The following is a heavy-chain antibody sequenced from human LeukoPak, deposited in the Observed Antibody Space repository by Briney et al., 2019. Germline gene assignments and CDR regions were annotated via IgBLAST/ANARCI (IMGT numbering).Heavy chain of an antibody. CDR1: GGSFSGYY. CDR2: INHSGST. V-gene: IGHV4-34*01. Sequence: SETLSLTCALYGGSFSGYYWSWIRQPPGKGLEWIGEINHSGSTNYSPSLKSRVTISLDTSKNQFPLKLSSVTAADTAVYYCARGSRLTGTFDIWGQGTMVTVSS. CDR3: ARGSRLTGTFDI. D-gene: IGHD3-9*01. J-gene: IGHJ3*02.